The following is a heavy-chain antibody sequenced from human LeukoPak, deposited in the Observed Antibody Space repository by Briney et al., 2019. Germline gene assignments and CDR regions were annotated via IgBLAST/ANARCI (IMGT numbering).Heavy chain of an antibody. V-gene: IGHV3-21*01. CDR3: ARVWAVQLERINVFDM. D-gene: IGHD1-1*01. Sequence: PGGSLRLSCAASGSIVSGNYMTWVRQAPGKGLEWVSSITNSGSYIYYTDSVKGRFTISRDNAKNSVYLQMNSLRAEDTAVYYCARVWAVQLERINVFDMWGQGTMVTVSS. CDR2: ITNSGSYI. CDR1: GSIVSGNY. J-gene: IGHJ3*02.